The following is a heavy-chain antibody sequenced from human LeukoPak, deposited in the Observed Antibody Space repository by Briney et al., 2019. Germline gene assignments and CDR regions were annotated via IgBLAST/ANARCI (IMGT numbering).Heavy chain of an antibody. CDR3: AKRVGSYYFDS. CDR1: GFTFSSYN. J-gene: IGHJ4*02. D-gene: IGHD3-10*01. V-gene: IGHV3-21*04. CDR2: ISRSTSYI. Sequence: GGSLRLSCAASGFTFSSYNMNWVRQAPGKGLEWVSAISRSTSYIYCADSVKGRFTISRDNSKNTLYLQMNSLRAEDTALYYCAKRVGSYYFDSWGQGTLVTVSS.